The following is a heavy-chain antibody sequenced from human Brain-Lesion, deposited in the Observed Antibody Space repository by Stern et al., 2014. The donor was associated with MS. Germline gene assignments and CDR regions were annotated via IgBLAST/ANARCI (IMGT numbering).Heavy chain of an antibody. Sequence: VQLVESGPGLVKPSGTLSLTCAVSGGSISSGNWWSWVRQSPGKRLEWIGEMYHSGITNYNPSLESRVSISIAKSKNQFSLKVYSLTAADTAVYYCASNRGSGSFFDSWGQGSLVTVSS. CDR3: ASNRGSGSFFDS. V-gene: IGHV4-4*02. J-gene: IGHJ4*02. D-gene: IGHD1-26*01. CDR1: GGSISSGNW. CDR2: MYHSGIT.